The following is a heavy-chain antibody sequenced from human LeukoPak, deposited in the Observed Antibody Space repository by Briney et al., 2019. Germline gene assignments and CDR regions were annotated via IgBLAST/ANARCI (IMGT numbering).Heavy chain of an antibody. J-gene: IGHJ5*02. D-gene: IGHD3-16*02. CDR3: ARDPTPVFYDYAWGSYLPNWFDP. CDR2: INWNGGST. CDR1: GSTFDDYG. Sequence: PGGSLRLSCAASGSTFDDYGMSWVRQAPGKGLEWVSGINWNGGSTGYADSVKGRFTISRDNAKNSLYLQMNSLRAEDTALYYCARDPTPVFYDYAWGSYLPNWFDPWGQGTLVTVSS. V-gene: IGHV3-20*04.